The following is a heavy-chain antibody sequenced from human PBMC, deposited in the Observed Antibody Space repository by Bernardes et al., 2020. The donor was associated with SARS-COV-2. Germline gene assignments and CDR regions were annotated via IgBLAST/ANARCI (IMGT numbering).Heavy chain of an antibody. J-gene: IGHJ4*02. Sequence: GSLRLSCVGSGFTFRRYGMHWVRQAPGKGLEWVAVIRYDGSKEEYVDSVKGRFTISRDNSKQTLYLQMNNLTSEDTAVYYCAQGAERGTFDYWGQGTPVTVSS. CDR3: AQGAERGTFDY. V-gene: IGHV3-30*02. CDR1: GFTFRRYG. D-gene: IGHD1-26*01. CDR2: IRYDGSKE.